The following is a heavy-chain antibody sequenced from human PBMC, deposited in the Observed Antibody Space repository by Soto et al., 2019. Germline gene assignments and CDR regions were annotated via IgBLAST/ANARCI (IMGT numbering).Heavy chain of an antibody. Sequence: GGSLRLSCAASGFTFSSYGMHWVRQAPGKGLEWVAVISYDGSNKYYADSVKGRFTISRDNSKNTLYLQMNSLRAEDTAVYYCAKDFDFWSGYYIADYGMDVWGQGTTVTVSS. CDR3: AKDFDFWSGYYIADYGMDV. D-gene: IGHD3-3*01. V-gene: IGHV3-30*18. J-gene: IGHJ6*02. CDR1: GFTFSSYG. CDR2: ISYDGSNK.